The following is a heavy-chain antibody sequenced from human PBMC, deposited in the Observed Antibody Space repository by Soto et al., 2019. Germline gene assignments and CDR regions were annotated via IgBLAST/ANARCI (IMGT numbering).Heavy chain of an antibody. D-gene: IGHD3-9*01. CDR1: GYTLTSYA. CDR3: ARDSGLNFDWFGAFDI. V-gene: IGHV1-3*01. J-gene: IGHJ3*02. Sequence: ASVKVSCTASGYTLTSYAMHWVRQAPGQRLEWMGWINAGNGNTKYSQKFQGRVTITRDTSASTAYMELSSLRSEDTAVYYCARDSGLNFDWFGAFDIWGQGTMVTVSS. CDR2: INAGNGNT.